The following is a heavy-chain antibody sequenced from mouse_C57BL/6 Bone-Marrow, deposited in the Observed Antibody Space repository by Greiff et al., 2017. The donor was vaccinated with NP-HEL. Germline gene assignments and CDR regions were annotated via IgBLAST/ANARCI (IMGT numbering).Heavy chain of an antibody. Sequence: VHLVESGAELVRPGTSVKMSCKASGYTFTNYWIGWAKQRPGHGLEWIGDIYPGGGYTNYNEKFKGKATLTADKSSSTAYMQFSSLTSEDSAIYYCARAGGQAMDYWGQGTSVTVSS. CDR3: ARAGGQAMDY. CDR2: IYPGGGYT. J-gene: IGHJ4*01. V-gene: IGHV1-63*01. D-gene: IGHD3-3*01. CDR1: GYTFTNYW.